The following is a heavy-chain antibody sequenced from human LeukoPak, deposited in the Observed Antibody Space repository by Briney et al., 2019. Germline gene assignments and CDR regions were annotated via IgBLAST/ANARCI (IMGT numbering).Heavy chain of an antibody. Sequence: SVKVSCKASGGTFSSYAISWVRQAPGQGLEWMGRIIPILGIANYAQKFQGRVTITADKSTSTAYMELSSLRSEDTAVCYCARDQRGSYYAPFDYWGQGTLVTVSS. CDR3: ARDQRGSYYAPFDY. V-gene: IGHV1-69*04. CDR1: GGTFSSYA. D-gene: IGHD1-26*01. J-gene: IGHJ4*02. CDR2: IIPILGIA.